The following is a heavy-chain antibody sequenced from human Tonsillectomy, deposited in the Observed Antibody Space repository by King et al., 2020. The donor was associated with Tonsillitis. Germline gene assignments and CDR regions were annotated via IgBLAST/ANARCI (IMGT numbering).Heavy chain of an antibody. CDR3: ARDYYKDYRVSFFDI. Sequence: VQLVQSGAEVKKPGASVKVSCKTSGYTFLIYGISWVRQAPGHGLEWMGWINAYNGHTNYAQKLHDRVTMTTDTSTSTAYMELRSLTSDDTAVYYCARDYYKDYRVSFFDIWGQGTMVTVSS. D-gene: IGHD3-10*01. J-gene: IGHJ3*02. V-gene: IGHV1-18*01. CDR2: INAYNGHT. CDR1: GYTFLIYG.